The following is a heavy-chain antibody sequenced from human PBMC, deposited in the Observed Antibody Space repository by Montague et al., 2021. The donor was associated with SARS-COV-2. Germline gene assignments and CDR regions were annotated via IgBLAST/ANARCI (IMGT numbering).Heavy chain of an antibody. CDR3: ARGRNFLLLFEYHYGMDV. Sequence: SVKVSCKASAYTFTSFDIHWVRQAPGQGLEWMGWVNPNSANTGYAQKFQGRVTMTRNIAVSTAYMELSSLRSEDTAVYYCARGRNFLLLFEYHYGMDVWGQETTITVSS. CDR2: VNPNSANT. J-gene: IGHJ6*02. V-gene: IGHV1-8*01. CDR1: AYTFTSFD. D-gene: IGHD2-2*01.